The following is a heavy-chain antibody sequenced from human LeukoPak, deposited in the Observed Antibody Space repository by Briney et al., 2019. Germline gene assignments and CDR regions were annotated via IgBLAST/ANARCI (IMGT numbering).Heavy chain of an antibody. CDR1: GGPISNYY. CDR2: IYYTGIT. CDR3: ARHEDNGDYPLDY. D-gene: IGHD4-17*01. V-gene: IGHV4-59*08. Sequence: SETLSLTCTVTGGPISNYYWSWIRQPPGKGLEWIGYIYYTGITNYNPSLKSRVTISVDTSRSQLSLQLSSVTAADTAVYYCARHEDNGDYPLDYWGQGTLVTVSS. J-gene: IGHJ4*02.